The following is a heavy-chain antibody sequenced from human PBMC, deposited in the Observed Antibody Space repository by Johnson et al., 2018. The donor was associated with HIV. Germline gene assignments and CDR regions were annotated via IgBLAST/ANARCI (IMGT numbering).Heavy chain of an antibody. D-gene: IGHD4-23*01. CDR3: ASQRWKQGDAFDI. CDR2: ISYDGSNK. Sequence: QVQLVESGGGVVQPGRSLRLSCAASGFAFSRFAMHWVRQVPDKGLEWVAVISYDGSNKYYADSVKGRFTISRDNSKNTLYLQMNSLRAEDTALYYCASQRWKQGDAFDIWGQGTMVTVSS. J-gene: IGHJ3*02. CDR1: GFAFSRFA. V-gene: IGHV3-30*04.